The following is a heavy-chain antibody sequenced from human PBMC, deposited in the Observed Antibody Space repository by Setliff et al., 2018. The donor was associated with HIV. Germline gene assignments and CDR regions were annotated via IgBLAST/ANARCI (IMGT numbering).Heavy chain of an antibody. D-gene: IGHD3-3*01. Sequence: SETLSLTCAVIGESFSGYYWTWIRQPPGKGLEWIGEIDHSGTTDYNPSLESRVTISVDTSKNHFSLKLTSVTAADTAVYYCARGGDFWSGYHGRALPTWGQGTQVTVSS. CDR2: IDHSGTT. CDR3: ARGGDFWSGYHGRALPT. V-gene: IGHV4-34*01. J-gene: IGHJ5*02. CDR1: GESFSGYY.